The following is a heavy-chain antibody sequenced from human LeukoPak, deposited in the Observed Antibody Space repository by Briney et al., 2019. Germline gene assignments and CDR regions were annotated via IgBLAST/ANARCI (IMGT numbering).Heavy chain of an antibody. CDR2: ISGSGGSA. D-gene: IGHD3-10*01. CDR1: GDTFSSYA. J-gene: IGHJ4*02. CDR3: ITMVRGPSPFDY. V-gene: IGHV3-23*01. Sequence: GGSLRLSCAASGDTFSSYAMSWVRQAPGKGLEWVSAISGSGGSAYYADSVKGRFTISRDNSKNTLYLQMNSLRAEDTAVYYCITMVRGPSPFDYWGQGTLVTVSS.